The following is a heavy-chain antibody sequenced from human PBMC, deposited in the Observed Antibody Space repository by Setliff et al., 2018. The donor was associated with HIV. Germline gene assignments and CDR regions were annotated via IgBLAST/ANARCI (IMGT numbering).Heavy chain of an antibody. CDR2: INSDGSST. J-gene: IGHJ4*02. CDR1: GFTFSGYW. Sequence: GGSLRLSCAASGFTFSGYWMHWVRQAPGRGLVWVSHINSDGSSTSYADSVKGRFTISRDNAKNTLYLQMNSLRAEDTAVYYCARKTAYYYGSGTYYKFDYWGQGTLVTVSS. V-gene: IGHV3-74*01. CDR3: ARKTAYYYGSGTYYKFDY. D-gene: IGHD3-10*01.